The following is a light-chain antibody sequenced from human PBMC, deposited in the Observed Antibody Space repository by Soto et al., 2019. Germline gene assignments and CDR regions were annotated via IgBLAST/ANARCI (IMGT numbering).Light chain of an antibody. Sequence: IQMTQSPSSLSASVGDRVTVTCRTSQSISNHLNWYQQKPGEAPKLLIYGSSSLHDGVPSRFSGSGSGSAFTLTISSLQPEDAATYYCQQSFTAPITFGQGTQLEIK. CDR2: GSS. CDR1: QSISNH. CDR3: QQSFTAPIT. J-gene: IGKJ5*01. V-gene: IGKV1-39*01.